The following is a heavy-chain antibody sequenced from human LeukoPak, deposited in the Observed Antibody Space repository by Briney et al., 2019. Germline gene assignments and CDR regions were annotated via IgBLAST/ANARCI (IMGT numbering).Heavy chain of an antibody. V-gene: IGHV4-4*07. J-gene: IGHJ3*02. CDR2: IYTSGST. Sequence: SETLFLTYTVSGGSISSYYWSWIRQPAGKGLEWIGRIYTSGSTNYNPSLKSRVTMSVDMSKNQFSLKLSSVTAADTAVYYCARVAVHYDILTGYYPVSGAFDIWGQGTMVTVSS. D-gene: IGHD3-9*01. CDR1: GGSISSYY. CDR3: ARVAVHYDILTGYYPVSGAFDI.